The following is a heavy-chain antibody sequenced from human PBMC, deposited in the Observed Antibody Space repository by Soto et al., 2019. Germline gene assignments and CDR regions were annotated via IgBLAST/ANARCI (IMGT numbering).Heavy chain of an antibody. Sequence: PSETLSLTCTVSGGSVSSGSYYWSWIRQPPGKGLEWIGYIYYSGSTNYNPSLKSRVTISVDTSKNQFSLKLSSVTAADTAVYYCARTDCTNGVCFLDYWGQGTLVTVSS. D-gene: IGHD2-8*01. J-gene: IGHJ4*02. CDR3: ARTDCTNGVCFLDY. CDR2: IYYSGST. V-gene: IGHV4-61*01. CDR1: GGSVSSGSYY.